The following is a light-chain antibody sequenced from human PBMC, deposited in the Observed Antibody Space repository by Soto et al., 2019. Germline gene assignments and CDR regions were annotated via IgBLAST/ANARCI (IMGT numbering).Light chain of an antibody. CDR3: QQYGSSPGWT. Sequence: EIVLTQSPGTLSLSPGERATLSCRASQSVSSSYLAWYQQKPGQAPRLLIYGASSRATGIPDRFSGSGSGTDFTLTSSRLEPEDFAVYYWQQYGSSPGWTFGQGTKVEIK. CDR2: GAS. V-gene: IGKV3-20*01. CDR1: QSVSSSY. J-gene: IGKJ1*01.